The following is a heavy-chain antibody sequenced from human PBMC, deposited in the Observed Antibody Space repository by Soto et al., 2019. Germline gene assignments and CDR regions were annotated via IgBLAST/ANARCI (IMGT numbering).Heavy chain of an antibody. Sequence: ASVKVSCKASGGTFSSYAISWVRQAPGQGLEWMGGIIPIFGTANYAQKFQGRVTITADESTSTAYMELSSLRSEDTAVYYCASRSLGDSSAIYYYYGMDVWGQGTTVTVSS. CDR1: GGTFSSYA. CDR3: ASRSLGDSSAIYYYYGMDV. CDR2: IIPIFGTA. V-gene: IGHV1-69*13. J-gene: IGHJ6*02. D-gene: IGHD6-19*01.